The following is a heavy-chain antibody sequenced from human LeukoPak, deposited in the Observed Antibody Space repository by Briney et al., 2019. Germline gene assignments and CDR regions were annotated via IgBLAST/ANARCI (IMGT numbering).Heavy chain of an antibody. D-gene: IGHD3-16*02. CDR2: IGTAGDT. Sequence: GGSLRLSCAASGFNFSNYDMHWVRQVRGKGLEWVSAIGTAGDTYYPGSVKGRFTISRENAKNFLYLQMNRLRAGDTAVYYCVRGVVGLRLGELSPEQEFDPWGQGTLVTVSS. J-gene: IGHJ5*02. CDR1: GFNFSNYD. CDR3: VRGVVGLRLGELSPEQEFDP. V-gene: IGHV3-13*01.